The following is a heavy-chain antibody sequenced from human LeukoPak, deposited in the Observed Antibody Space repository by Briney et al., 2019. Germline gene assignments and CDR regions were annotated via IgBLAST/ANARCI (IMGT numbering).Heavy chain of an antibody. V-gene: IGHV3-23*01. CDR3: AKRGGSGGSYSNWFDP. D-gene: IGHD1-26*01. Sequence: GGSLRLSCAASGFTFSSYGMTWVRQAPGKGLEWVSGISGSDYTTYYADSVKGRFTISRDNSKNTLYLQMNSLRAKDTAVYYCAKRGGSGGSYSNWFDPWGQGTLVTVSS. CDR1: GFTFSSYG. J-gene: IGHJ5*02. CDR2: ISGSDYTT.